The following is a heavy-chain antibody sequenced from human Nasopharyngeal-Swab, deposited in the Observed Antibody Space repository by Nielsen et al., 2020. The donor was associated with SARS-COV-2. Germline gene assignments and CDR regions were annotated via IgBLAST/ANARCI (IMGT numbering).Heavy chain of an antibody. V-gene: IGHV1-18*04. CDR1: GYTFTSYG. Sequence: ASVKVSCKASGYTFTSYGISWVRQAPGQGLEWMGWISAYNGNTNYAQKLQGRVTMTTDTSPSTAYMELRSLRSDDTAVYYCARNIGGSGSYYKPGWFDPWDQPPLLPVSS. CDR3: ARNIGGSGSYYKPGWFDP. D-gene: IGHD3-10*01. J-gene: IGHJ5*02. CDR2: ISAYNGNT.